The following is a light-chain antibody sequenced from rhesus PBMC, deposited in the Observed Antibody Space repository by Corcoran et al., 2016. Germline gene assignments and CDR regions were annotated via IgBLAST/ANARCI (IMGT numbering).Light chain of an antibody. CDR3: SSYAGSGTFYI. CDR2: EVS. J-gene: IGLJ1*01. V-gene: IGLV2-19*02. Sequence: QAAPTQSPSVSGSAGQSVTISCTGTSSDIGYYNAVSWYQQHPGKAPKLMIYEVSKRPSGVSDRFSGSKSGNTAALTISGLQAEDEADYYCSSYAGSGTFYIFGAGTRLTVL. CDR1: SSDIGYYNA.